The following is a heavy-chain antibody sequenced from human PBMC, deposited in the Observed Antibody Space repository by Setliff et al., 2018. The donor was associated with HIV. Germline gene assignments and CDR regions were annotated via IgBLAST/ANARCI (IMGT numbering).Heavy chain of an antibody. CDR1: GYKFTGHH. V-gene: IGHV1-69*10. CDR3: ARIPTGGAFDI. CDR2: IVPILGIA. Sequence: SVKVSCKASGYKFTGHHIQWMRQAPGQGLEWMGAIVPILGIANSAQKFQGRVTITTDESTNTAYMELSSLRSEDTAVYYCARIPTGGAFDIWGQGTVVTVSS. J-gene: IGHJ3*02. D-gene: IGHD7-27*01.